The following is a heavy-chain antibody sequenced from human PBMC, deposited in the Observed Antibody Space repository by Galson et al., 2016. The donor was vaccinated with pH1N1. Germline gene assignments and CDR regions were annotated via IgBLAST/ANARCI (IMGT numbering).Heavy chain of an antibody. Sequence: PALVKPTQTLTLTCTFSGFSLSTSGMCVSWIRQPPGKALEWLALIDWDDDKYYSTSLKTRLTISKDTSKNQVVLTMTNMDPVDTATYYCARQIAAAGTFYIDYWGQGTLVTVSS. CDR3: ARQIAAAGTFYIDY. CDR1: GFSLSTSGMC. J-gene: IGHJ4*02. V-gene: IGHV2-70*01. D-gene: IGHD6-13*01. CDR2: IDWDDDK.